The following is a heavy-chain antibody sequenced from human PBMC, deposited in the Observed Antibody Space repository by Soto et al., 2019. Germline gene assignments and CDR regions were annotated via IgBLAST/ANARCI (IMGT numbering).Heavy chain of an antibody. V-gene: IGHV4-34*01. CDR1: GGSLSNYY. Sequence: SETLSLTCAVSGGSLSNYYWSWIRQPPGKXLEWIGEIYHSGSTNYNPSLKSRVTISVDTSKNQFYLKLSSVTAADTAVYYCAPSKIYFFQSGGSHYVSLGFWGQGTLVTVSS. D-gene: IGHD2-15*01. CDR2: IYHSGST. J-gene: IGHJ4*02. CDR3: APSKIYFFQSGGSHYVSLGF.